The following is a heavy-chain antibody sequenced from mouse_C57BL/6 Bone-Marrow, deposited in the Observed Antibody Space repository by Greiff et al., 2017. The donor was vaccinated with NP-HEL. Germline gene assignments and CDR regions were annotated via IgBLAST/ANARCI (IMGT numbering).Heavy chain of an antibody. CDR1: GFTFSDYY. CDR2: ISNGGGST. J-gene: IGHJ4*01. CDR3: ARPSTVRAMDY. Sequence: EVKLEESGGGLVQPGGSLKLSCAASGFTFSDYYMYWVRQTPEKRLEWVAYISNGGGSTYYPDTVKGRFTISRDNAKNTLYLQMSRLKSEDTAMYYCARPSTVRAMDYWGQGTSVTVSS. D-gene: IGHD1-1*01. V-gene: IGHV5-12*01.